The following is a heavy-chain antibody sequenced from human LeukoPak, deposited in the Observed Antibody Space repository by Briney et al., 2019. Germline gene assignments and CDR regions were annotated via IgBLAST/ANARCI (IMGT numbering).Heavy chain of an antibody. CDR3: ARGYSEYGSGFADFDY. CDR1: RYTFTSYY. CDR2: INPSGGST. D-gene: IGHD3-10*01. J-gene: IGHJ4*02. V-gene: IGHV1-46*01. Sequence: GASVKVSCKASRYTFTSYYMHWVRQAPGQGLEWMGIINPSGGSTSYAQKFQGRVTMTRDMSTSTVYMELSSLRSDDPAVYYCARGYSEYGSGFADFDYWGQGTLVTVSS.